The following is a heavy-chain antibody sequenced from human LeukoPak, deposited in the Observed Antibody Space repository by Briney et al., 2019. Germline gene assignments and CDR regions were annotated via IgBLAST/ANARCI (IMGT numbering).Heavy chain of an antibody. CDR1: GFTFSSYG. V-gene: IGHV3-30*02. CDR3: AKGLPTDELGMALDY. Sequence: GGSLRLSCAASGFTFSSYGMHWVRQAPGKGLEWVAFIRYDGSNKYYADSVKGRFTISRDNSKNTLYLQMNSLRAEDTAVYYCAKGLPTDELGMALDYWGQGTLVTVSS. J-gene: IGHJ4*02. CDR2: IRYDGSNK. D-gene: IGHD3-16*01.